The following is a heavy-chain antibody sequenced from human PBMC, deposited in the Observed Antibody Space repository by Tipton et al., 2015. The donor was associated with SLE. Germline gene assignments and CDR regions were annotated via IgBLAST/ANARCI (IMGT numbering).Heavy chain of an antibody. Sequence: TLSLTCTVSGASISDYYWTWIRQFPGKGLEWIGYIDYSGSTNYNPPLKSRLTISGDTSKNQFSLHLTSVTAADTAIYYCARGGYSSSSPDYWGQGTLVTVSS. CDR3: ARGGYSSSSPDY. CDR2: IDYSGST. V-gene: IGHV4-59*01. D-gene: IGHD6-13*01. CDR1: GASISDYY. J-gene: IGHJ4*02.